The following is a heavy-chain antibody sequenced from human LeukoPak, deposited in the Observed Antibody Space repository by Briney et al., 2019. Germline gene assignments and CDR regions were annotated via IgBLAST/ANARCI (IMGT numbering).Heavy chain of an antibody. Sequence: KSGGSLRLSCSASGFIFNEFYMSWIRQAPGKGLECVSYVTTTGDPVYYTDSVKGRFTISRDNAKNSLFLQMTSLRDEDTAVYYCARLVIDSPSSYYMDVWGNGTTVTVSS. D-gene: IGHD2-21*01. CDR2: VTTTGDPV. J-gene: IGHJ6*03. CDR1: GFIFNEFY. CDR3: ARLVIDSPSSYYMDV. V-gene: IGHV3-11*04.